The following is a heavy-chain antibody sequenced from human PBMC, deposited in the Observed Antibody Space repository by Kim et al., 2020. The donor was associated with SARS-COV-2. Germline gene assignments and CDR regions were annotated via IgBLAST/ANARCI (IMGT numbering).Heavy chain of an antibody. J-gene: IGHJ4*02. Sequence: FADFWNGRFSISRDNSKRTLYLQMNSLRAEASGVYYCAGGPESTGHLLEYWGQGTLVTVSS. V-gene: IGHV3-74*01. D-gene: IGHD3-3*02. CDR3: AGGPESTGHLLEY.